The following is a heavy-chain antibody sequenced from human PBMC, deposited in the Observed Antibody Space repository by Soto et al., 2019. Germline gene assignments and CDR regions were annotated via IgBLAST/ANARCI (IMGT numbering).Heavy chain of an antibody. V-gene: IGHV1-18*01. J-gene: IGHJ4*02. CDR1: GYTFTSYG. D-gene: IGHD3-16*02. Sequence: ASVKVSCKASGYTFTSYGISWVRQAPGQGLEWMGWISAYNGNTNYAQKLQGRVTMTTDTSTSTAYMELRSLRSDDTAVYYCATTTAIGITFAGVIDLNFDYWGQGTLVTVSS. CDR2: ISAYNGNT. CDR3: ATTTAIGITFAGVIDLNFDY.